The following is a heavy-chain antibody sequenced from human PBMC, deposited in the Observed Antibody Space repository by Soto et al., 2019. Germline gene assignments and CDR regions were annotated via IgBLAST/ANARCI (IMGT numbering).Heavy chain of an antibody. CDR1: GGTFSSYT. J-gene: IGHJ4*02. CDR2: IIPILGIA. CDR3: APLLLAYGGGDAPMADY. D-gene: IGHD2-21*02. Sequence: ASVKVSCKASGGTFSSYTISWVRQAPGQWLEWMGRIIPILGIANYAQKFQGRVTITADKSTSTAYMGLSSLRCEDRPVYYCAPLLLAYGGGDAPMADYGGQGTLVTVSS. V-gene: IGHV1-69*02.